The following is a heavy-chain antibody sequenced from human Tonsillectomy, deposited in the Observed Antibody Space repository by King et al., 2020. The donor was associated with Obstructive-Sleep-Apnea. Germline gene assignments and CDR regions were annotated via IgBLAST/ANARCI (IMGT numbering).Heavy chain of an antibody. Sequence: VQLVQSGAEVKKPGASVKVSCKASGYTFTSYDINWVRQATGQGLEWMGWMNLTGVNTGYAQKFQGRVTMTRNTSMTTAYMELRSLTSEDTAVYYCVRERGYPDYWGQGTLVTVSS. CDR2: MNLTGVNT. CDR3: VRERGYPDY. D-gene: IGHD5-18*01. J-gene: IGHJ4*02. CDR1: GYTFTSYD. V-gene: IGHV1-8*01.